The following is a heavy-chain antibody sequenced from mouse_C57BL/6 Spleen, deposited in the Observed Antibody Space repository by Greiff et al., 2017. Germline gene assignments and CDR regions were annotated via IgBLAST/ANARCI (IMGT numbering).Heavy chain of an antibody. D-gene: IGHD1-1*01. CDR3: ARMDTTVGATGLDY. CDR1: GFTFSDYG. J-gene: IGHJ2*01. CDR2: ISSASSTI. V-gene: IGHV5-17*01. Sequence: EVQRVESGGGLVKPGGSLKLSCAASGFTFSDYGMHWVRQAPEKGLEWVAYISSASSTIHYADTVKGRFTISRDNAKNTRFLQMNSLRSEDTAMYYCARMDTTVGATGLDYWGQGTTLTVSS.